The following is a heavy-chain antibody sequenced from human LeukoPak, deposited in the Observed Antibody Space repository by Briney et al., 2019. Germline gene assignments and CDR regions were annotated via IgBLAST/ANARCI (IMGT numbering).Heavy chain of an antibody. J-gene: IGHJ6*02. V-gene: IGHV1-8*01. CDR3: ARLREGYYDFWSGYYGYYYYGMDV. Sequence: ASVKASCKASGYTFTSYDINWVRQATGQGLEWMGWMNPNSGNTDYAQKFQGRVTMTRNTSISTAYMELSSLRSEGTAVYYCARLREGYYDFWSGYYGYYYYGMDVWGQGTTVTVSS. CDR1: GYTFTSYD. D-gene: IGHD3-3*01. CDR2: MNPNSGNT.